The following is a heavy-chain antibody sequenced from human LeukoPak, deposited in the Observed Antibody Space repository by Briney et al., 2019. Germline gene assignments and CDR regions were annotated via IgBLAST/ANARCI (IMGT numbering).Heavy chain of an antibody. CDR1: GGTFSSYA. V-gene: IGHV1-69*05. J-gene: IGHJ4*02. D-gene: IGHD3-3*01. CDR3: ARDRGRITIFGVVIEGYFDY. Sequence: ASVKVSCKASGGTFSSYAISWVRQAPGQGLEWMGGIIPIFGTANYAQKFQGRVTMTTDTSTSTAYMELRSLRSDDTAVYYCARDRGRITIFGVVIEGYFDYWGQGTLVTVSS. CDR2: IIPIFGTA.